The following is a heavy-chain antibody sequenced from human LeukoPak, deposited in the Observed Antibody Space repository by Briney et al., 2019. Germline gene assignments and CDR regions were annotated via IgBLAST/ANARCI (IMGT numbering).Heavy chain of an antibody. CDR3: AKIAARPLHYYYYMDV. CDR1: GGSISSYY. Sequence: SETLSLTCTVSGGSISSYYWSWIRQPLGKGLEWIGYIYTSGSTNYNPSLKSRVTISVDTSKNQFSLKLSSVTAADTAVYYCAKIAARPLHYYYYMDVWGKGTTVTVSS. D-gene: IGHD6-6*01. J-gene: IGHJ6*03. V-gene: IGHV4-4*09. CDR2: IYTSGST.